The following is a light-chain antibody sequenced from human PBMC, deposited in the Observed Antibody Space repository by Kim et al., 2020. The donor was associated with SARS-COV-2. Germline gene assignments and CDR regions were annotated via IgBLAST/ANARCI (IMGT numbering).Light chain of an antibody. J-gene: IGLJ3*02. V-gene: IGLV7-43*01. CDR3: LLYYDGSHLWV. CDR1: SEAVTSGFY. CDR2: NTG. Sequence: GTVTLTCASSSEAVTSGFYANWFQQKPGQAPRSLIYNTGDRHSWTPARFSGSLLGDKAALTLSGVQPEDEADYYCLLYYDGSHLWVFGGGTQLTVL.